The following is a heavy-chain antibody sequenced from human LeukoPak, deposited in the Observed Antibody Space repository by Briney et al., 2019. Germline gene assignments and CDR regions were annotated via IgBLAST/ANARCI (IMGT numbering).Heavy chain of an antibody. V-gene: IGHV1-2*02. CDR2: INPNSGFT. Sequence: ASVKVSCKASGYPFTGYYLHWVRQAPGQGLEWMGWINPNSGFTNYAQKFQGRVTMTRDTSISTAYMELSRRRSDDTTMYYCARLAGGSSSSCRSFDYWGQGTLVTVSS. CDR3: ARLAGGSSSSCRSFDY. CDR1: GYPFTGYY. J-gene: IGHJ4*02. D-gene: IGHD2-2*01.